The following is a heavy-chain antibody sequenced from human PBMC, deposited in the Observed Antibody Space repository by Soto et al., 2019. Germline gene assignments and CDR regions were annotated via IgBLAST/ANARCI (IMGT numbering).Heavy chain of an antibody. Sequence: ASVKVSCKASGYTFTDYYMHWVRQAPGQGLEWMGRINPNSGGTNYAQKFQGRVTVTRDTSIRTVHMELSRLTSDDTAIYYCARGPGSIGWFDPWGQGTLVTVSS. CDR2: INPNSGGT. V-gene: IGHV1-2*02. D-gene: IGHD2-15*01. CDR1: GYTFTDYY. J-gene: IGHJ5*02. CDR3: ARGPGSIGWFDP.